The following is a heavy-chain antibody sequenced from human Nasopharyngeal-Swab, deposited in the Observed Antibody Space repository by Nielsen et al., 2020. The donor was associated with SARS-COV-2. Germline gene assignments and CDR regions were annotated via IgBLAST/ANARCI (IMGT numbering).Heavy chain of an antibody. J-gene: IGHJ1*01. CDR3: ARPGIAVAGAAEYFQH. CDR2: ISSSSSTI. D-gene: IGHD6-19*01. CDR1: GFTFSSYS. Sequence: LKISCAASGFTFSSYSMNWVRQAPGKGLEWVSYISSSSSTIYYADSVKGRFTISRDNAKNSLYLQMNSLRAEDTAVYYCARPGIAVAGAAEYFQHWGQGTLVTVSS. V-gene: IGHV3-48*01.